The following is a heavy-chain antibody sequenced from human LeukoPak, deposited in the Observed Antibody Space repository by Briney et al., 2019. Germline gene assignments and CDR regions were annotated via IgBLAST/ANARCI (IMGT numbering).Heavy chain of an antibody. V-gene: IGHV4-39*07. J-gene: IGHJ6*02. CDR2: FSYGGST. Sequence: SETLSLTCTVSGGSISSSSYYWGWIRQPPGKGLEWIASFSYGGSTYSNPSLKSRITISVDTSKNQFSLRLSSVTAADTAVYYCARVGATPRYYNYYGMDVWGQGTTVTVSS. CDR3: ARVGATPRYYNYYGMDV. CDR1: GGSISSSSYY. D-gene: IGHD1-26*01.